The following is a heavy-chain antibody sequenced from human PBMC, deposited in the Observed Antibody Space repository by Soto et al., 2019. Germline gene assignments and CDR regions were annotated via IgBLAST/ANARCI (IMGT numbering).Heavy chain of an antibody. D-gene: IGHD7-27*01. CDR3: ARGVNAGVDY. V-gene: IGHV1-8*01. CDR2: VSPKRGNA. Sequence: QVQLVQSGAEVKNPGASVRVSCKTSGYTFSNLDINWVRQATGQGLEWMGWVSPKRGNAGYAKKFQGRVSMTTDTSISTAYMELSSLTSEDTAVYYCARGVNAGVDYWGQGTLVTVSS. CDR1: GYTFSNLD. J-gene: IGHJ4*02.